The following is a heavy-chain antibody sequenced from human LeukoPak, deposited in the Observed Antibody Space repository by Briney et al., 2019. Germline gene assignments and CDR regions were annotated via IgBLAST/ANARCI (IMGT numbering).Heavy chain of an antibody. Sequence: SETLSLTCTVSGGSISSSSYYWGWIRQPPGKGLEWIGSIYYSGSTYYNPSLKSRVTISVDTSKNQFSLKLSSVTAADTAVYYCARRRIVVVPAASTPADYYIDVWGKGNTVTIS. CDR2: IYYSGST. CDR3: ARRRIVVVPAASTPADYYIDV. CDR1: GGSISSSSYY. J-gene: IGHJ6*03. D-gene: IGHD2-2*01. V-gene: IGHV4-39*07.